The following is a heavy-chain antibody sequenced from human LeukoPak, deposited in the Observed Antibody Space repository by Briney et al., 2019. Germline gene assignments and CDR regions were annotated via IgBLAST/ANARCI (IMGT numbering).Heavy chain of an antibody. Sequence: SETLSLTCSVSDGSFSSTSSYWGWIRQPPGKGLEWIGTVYYSGSTYYNTSLKSRVTMSVDTSKNQFSLKLNSVTAADTAVYYCVRQIRYFDYDYWGQGTLVTVSS. V-gene: IGHV4-39*01. CDR3: VRQIRYFDYDY. CDR2: VYYSGST. J-gene: IGHJ4*02. CDR1: DGSFSSTSSY. D-gene: IGHD3-9*01.